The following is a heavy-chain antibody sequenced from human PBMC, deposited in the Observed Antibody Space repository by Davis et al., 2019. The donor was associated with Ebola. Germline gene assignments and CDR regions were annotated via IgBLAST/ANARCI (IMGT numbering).Heavy chain of an antibody. CDR1: GGSFSGYY. V-gene: IGHV4-34*01. D-gene: IGHD2-2*01. J-gene: IGHJ4*02. CDR2: INHSGST. CDR3: ARQVPAAYFDY. Sequence: SQTLSLTCAAYGGSFSGYYWSWIRQPPGKGLEWIGEINHSGSTNYNPSLKSRVTISVDTSKNQFSLKLSSVTAADTAVYYCARQVPAAYFDYWGQGTLVTVSS.